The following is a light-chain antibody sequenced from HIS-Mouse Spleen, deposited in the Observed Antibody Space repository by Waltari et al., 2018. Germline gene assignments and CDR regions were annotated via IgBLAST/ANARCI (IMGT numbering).Light chain of an antibody. CDR1: QGIISY. J-gene: IGKJ1*01. CDR3: QQLNSYPPT. V-gene: IGKV1-9*01. Sequence: DIQLTQSPSFLSASVGDRVTITCRASQGIISYLAGYQQKPGKAPKHLIYAASTLQSGVPSRFSGSGSGTEFTLTISSLQPEDFATYYCQQLNSYPPTFGQGTKVEIK. CDR2: AAS.